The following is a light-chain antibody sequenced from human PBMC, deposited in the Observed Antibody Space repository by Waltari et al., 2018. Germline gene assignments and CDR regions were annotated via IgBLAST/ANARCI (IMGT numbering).Light chain of an antibody. CDR1: SLRSYY. CDR2: GNN. J-gene: IGLJ2*01. CDR3: HSRDASGVGGS. V-gene: IGLV3-19*01. Sequence: SSELTQDPTVSVAMGQTVRITCQGYSLRSYYASWYQQRPGQAPILVFSGNNNRPSGVPDRFSGSSSDNTAVLTITGAQAEDEASYYCHSRDASGVGGSFGGGTKLTVL.